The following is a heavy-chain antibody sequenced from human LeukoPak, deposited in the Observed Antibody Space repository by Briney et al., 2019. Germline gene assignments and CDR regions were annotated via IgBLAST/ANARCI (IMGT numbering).Heavy chain of an antibody. D-gene: IGHD6-13*01. V-gene: IGHV1-2*06. CDR2: INPNSGGT. J-gene: IGHJ5*02. CDR1: GYTFTGYY. CDR3: ARDIDRVFNWFDP. Sequence: ASVKVSCKASGYTFTGYYMHWVRQAPGQGLEWMGRINPNSGGTNYAQKFQGRVTITRDTSASTVYMELSSLRSEDTAVYYCARDIDRVFNWFDPWGQGTLVTVSS.